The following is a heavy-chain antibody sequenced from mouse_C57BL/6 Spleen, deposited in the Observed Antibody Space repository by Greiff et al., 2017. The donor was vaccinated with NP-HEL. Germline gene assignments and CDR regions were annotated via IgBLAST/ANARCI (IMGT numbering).Heavy chain of an antibody. CDR2: IYPGSGST. CDR1: GYTFTSYW. V-gene: IGHV1-55*01. D-gene: IGHD1-1*01. CDR3: ASDYGSSYPYYFDS. Sequence: VQLQQSGAELVKPGASVKMSCKASGYTFTSYWITWVKQRPGQGLEWIGDIYPGSGSTNYNEKFKSKATLTVDTSSSTAYMQLSSLTSEDSAVYYCASDYGSSYPYYFDSWGQGTTLPVSS. J-gene: IGHJ2*01.